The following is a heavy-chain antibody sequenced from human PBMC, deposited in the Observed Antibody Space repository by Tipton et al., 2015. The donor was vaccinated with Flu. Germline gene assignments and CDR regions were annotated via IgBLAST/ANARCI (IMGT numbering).Heavy chain of an antibody. Sequence: TLSLTCTVSGGSLSSFYWTWIRQPAGKGLEWIGRIYSSGITKYNPSLKSRVTMSVDTSKNQFSLSLSSVTAADTAVYYCARGSGSGTFVIFDYWGQGTLVAGSS. V-gene: IGHV4-4*07. CDR3: ARGSGSGTFVIFDY. CDR2: IYSSGIT. CDR1: GGSLSSFY. D-gene: IGHD3-10*01. J-gene: IGHJ4*02.